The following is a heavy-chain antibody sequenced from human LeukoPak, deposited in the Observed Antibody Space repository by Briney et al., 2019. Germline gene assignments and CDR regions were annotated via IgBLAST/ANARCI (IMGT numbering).Heavy chain of an antibody. V-gene: IGHV4-4*07. Sequence: SETLSLTCTVSGVSISSYYWSWIRQPAGKGLEWIGRIYTSGSTNYNTSLKSRVTMSIDTSKNQFSLKLSSVTAADTAVYYCAKGIYSSGWSYFDYWGHGTLVTVSS. J-gene: IGHJ4*01. D-gene: IGHD6-19*01. CDR2: IYTSGST. CDR3: AKGIYSSGWSYFDY. CDR1: GVSISSYY.